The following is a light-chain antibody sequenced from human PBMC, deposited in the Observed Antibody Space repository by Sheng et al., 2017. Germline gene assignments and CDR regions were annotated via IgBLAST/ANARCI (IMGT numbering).Light chain of an antibody. CDR1: QSVRSTY. CDR2: DSS. V-gene: IGKV3-20*01. J-gene: IGKJ1*01. Sequence: EIVLTQSPGTLSLSPGETATLSCRASQSVRSTYLAWYQQRPGQAPRLLIYDSSKRATGIPARFSGSGSGTDFTLTISRLEPEDFAVYYCQQYGSSPQTFGQGTKVEIK. CDR3: QQYGSSPQT.